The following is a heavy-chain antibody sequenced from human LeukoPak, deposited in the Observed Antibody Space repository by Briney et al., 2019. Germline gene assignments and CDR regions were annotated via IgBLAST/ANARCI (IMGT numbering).Heavy chain of an antibody. Sequence: SETLSLTCTVSGGSISSYYWSWIRQPPGKGLEWIAYISYSGSTNYNPSLKSRVTISVDTSKNQFSLKLSSVTAADTAVYYCARHRREMETYYYDSSGYRDAFDIWGQGTMVTVSS. J-gene: IGHJ3*02. V-gene: IGHV4-59*08. CDR3: ARHRREMETYYYDSSGYRDAFDI. D-gene: IGHD3-22*01. CDR1: GGSISSYY. CDR2: ISYSGST.